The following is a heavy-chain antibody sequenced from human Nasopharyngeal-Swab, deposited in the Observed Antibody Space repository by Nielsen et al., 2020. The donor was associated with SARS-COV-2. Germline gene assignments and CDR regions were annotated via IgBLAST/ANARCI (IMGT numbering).Heavy chain of an antibody. Sequence: RQPPGKGLVWVGRIRSKANSYATAYAASVKGRFTISRDDSKNTAYLQMNSLKTEDTAVYYCTSLMITFGGVIANDAFDIWGQGTMVTVSS. CDR3: TSLMITFGGVIANDAFDI. CDR2: IRSKANSYAT. D-gene: IGHD3-16*02. J-gene: IGHJ3*02. V-gene: IGHV3-73*01.